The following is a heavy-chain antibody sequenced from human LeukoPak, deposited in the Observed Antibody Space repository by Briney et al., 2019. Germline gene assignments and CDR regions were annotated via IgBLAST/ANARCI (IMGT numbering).Heavy chain of an antibody. D-gene: IGHD3-10*01. J-gene: IGHJ5*02. CDR2: IYYSGST. CDR3: ARDVDYGSGSYYKDSNWFDP. Sequence: SSETLSLTCTVSGGSISSYYWSWIRQPPGKGPEWIGYIYYSGSTNYNPSLKSRVTISVDTSKNQFSLKLSSVTAADTAVYYCARDVDYGSGSYYKDSNWFDPWGQGTLVTVSS. V-gene: IGHV4-59*01. CDR1: GGSISSYY.